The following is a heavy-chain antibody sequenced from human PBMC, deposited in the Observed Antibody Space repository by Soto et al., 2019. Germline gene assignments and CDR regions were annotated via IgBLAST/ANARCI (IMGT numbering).Heavy chain of an antibody. CDR1: GYSLTSGYY. D-gene: IGHD6-19*01. CDR3: ARARIVVAGTIVDY. CDR2: IYHSGDT. J-gene: IGHJ4*02. Sequence: SETLSLTCAVSGYSLTSGYYCGWIRQPPGKGLEWIGSIYHSGDTYYNPSLKSRVTISVDTSKNHFSLKLTSVTAADTAVYYCARARIVVAGTIVDYWGQGTLVT. V-gene: IGHV4-38-2*01.